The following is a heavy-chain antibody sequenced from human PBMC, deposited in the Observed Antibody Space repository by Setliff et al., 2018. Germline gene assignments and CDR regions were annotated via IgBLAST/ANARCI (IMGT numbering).Heavy chain of an antibody. CDR3: VREIRAWWNFSYMDV. D-gene: IGHD2-8*02. Sequence: SETLSLTCSLHRVTFSGYYWAWIRQVPGKGLEWIGEITYDGETNYNPSLKSRVTISLDTSTLQFFLTLNSVTVADTAVYYCVREIRAWWNFSYMDVWGKGAPVTVSS. CDR2: ITYDGET. CDR1: RVTFSGYY. V-gene: IGHV4-34*01. J-gene: IGHJ6*03.